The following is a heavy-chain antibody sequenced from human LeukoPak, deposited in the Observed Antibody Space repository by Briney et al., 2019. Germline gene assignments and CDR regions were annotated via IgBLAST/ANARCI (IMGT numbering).Heavy chain of an antibody. Sequence: PGGFLRLSCAASGFTFSSYAMSWVRQAPGKGLEWVSAISGSGGSTYYADSVKGRFTISRDNSKNTLYLQMNSLRAEDTAVYYCAKKSGVTGYEVLDYWGQGTLVTVSS. CDR2: ISGSGGST. CDR3: AKKSGVTGYEVLDY. V-gene: IGHV3-23*01. D-gene: IGHD5-12*01. J-gene: IGHJ4*02. CDR1: GFTFSSYA.